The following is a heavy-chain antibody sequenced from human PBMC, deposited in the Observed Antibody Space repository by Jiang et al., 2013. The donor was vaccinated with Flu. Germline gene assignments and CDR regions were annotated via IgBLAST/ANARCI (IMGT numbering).Heavy chain of an antibody. J-gene: IGHJ4*02. CDR2: ISAYNGNT. CDR3: ATVGVSDIVVVPAASIDY. CDR1: GYTFTSYG. V-gene: IGHV1-18*04. D-gene: IGHD2-2*01. Sequence: AEVKKPGASVKVSCKASGYTFTSYGISWVRQAPGQGLEWMGWISAYNGNTNYAQKLQGRVTMTTDTPTSTAYMELRSLRSDDTAVYYCATVGVSDIVVVPAASIDYWGQGTLVTVSS.